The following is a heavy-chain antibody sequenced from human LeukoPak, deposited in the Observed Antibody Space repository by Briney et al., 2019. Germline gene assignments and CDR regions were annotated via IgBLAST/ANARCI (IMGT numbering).Heavy chain of an antibody. V-gene: IGHV3-20*04. Sequence: GGSLRLSCAASGFTFDDYGMSWVRQAPGKGLEWVSGINWNGGSTGYADSVKGRFTISRDNAKNSLYLQMNSLRAEDTAVYYCARVSSSGWYLDYWGQGTLVTVSS. CDR2: INWNGGST. CDR3: ARVSSSGWYLDY. CDR1: GFTFDDYG. D-gene: IGHD6-19*01. J-gene: IGHJ4*02.